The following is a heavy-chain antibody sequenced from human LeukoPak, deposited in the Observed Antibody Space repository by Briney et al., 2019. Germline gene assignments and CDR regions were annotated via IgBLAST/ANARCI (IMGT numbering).Heavy chain of an antibody. CDR3: AKATYYYDSSGYYLLDY. CDR2: IWYDGSNK. CDR1: GFTFSSYG. Sequence: PGGSLRLSCAASGFTFSSYGMHWVGQAPGKGLEWVAVIWYDGSNKYYADSVKGRFTISRDNSKNTLYLQMNSLRAEDTAVYYCAKATYYYDSSGYYLLDYWGQGTLVTVSS. D-gene: IGHD3-22*01. J-gene: IGHJ4*02. V-gene: IGHV3-30*02.